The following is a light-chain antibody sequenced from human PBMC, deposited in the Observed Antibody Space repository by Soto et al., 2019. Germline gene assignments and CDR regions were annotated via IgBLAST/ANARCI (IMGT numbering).Light chain of an antibody. CDR3: QSFDNRLNIWV. CDR1: SSNIGAGYA. CDR2: GNN. Sequence: QSVLTQSPSVSGAPGQRVTISCTGSSSNIGAGYAVHWYQHLPGTVPKLLIYGNNNRPSGVPDRFSGSKSGTSASLAITGLLSEDEADYYCQSFDNRLNIWVFGGGTKLTVL. V-gene: IGLV1-40*01. J-gene: IGLJ3*02.